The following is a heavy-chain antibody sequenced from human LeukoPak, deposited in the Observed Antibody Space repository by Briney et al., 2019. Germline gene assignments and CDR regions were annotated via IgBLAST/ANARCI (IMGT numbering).Heavy chain of an antibody. CDR3: AKGGVTGGYCSSSSCNYFDY. V-gene: IGHV3-9*01. D-gene: IGHD2-2*01. Sequence: GGSLRLSCAASGFTFDDYATHWVRQAPGKGLEWVSGISWNSGSIGYADSVKGRFTISRDNAKNSLYLQMNSLRAEDTALYYCAKGGVTGGYCSSSSCNYFDYWGQGTLVTVSS. J-gene: IGHJ4*02. CDR2: ISWNSGSI. CDR1: GFTFDDYA.